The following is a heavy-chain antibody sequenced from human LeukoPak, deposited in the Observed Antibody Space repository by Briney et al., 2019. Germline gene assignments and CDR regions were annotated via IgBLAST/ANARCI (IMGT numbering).Heavy chain of an antibody. J-gene: IGHJ4*02. V-gene: IGHV3-66*04. CDR1: GFVVSGNY. CDR3: ARLAALVRGVIDY. Sequence: GGSLRLSCAASGFVVSGNYMSWVRQALGKGLEWVSVLRNDGSTNYADSVKGRFTISRDNSKNTLYLQLNNLRAEDTAVYYCARLAALVRGVIDYWGQGTLVTVSS. CDR2: LRNDGST. D-gene: IGHD3-10*01.